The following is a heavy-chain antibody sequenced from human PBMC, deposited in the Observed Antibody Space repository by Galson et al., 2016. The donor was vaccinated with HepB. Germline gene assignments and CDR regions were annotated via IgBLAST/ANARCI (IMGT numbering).Heavy chain of an antibody. Sequence: QSGAEVKKPGESLKISCETSGYTFTDYWIGWVRQLPGKGLEWMGITYPRESDTRHRPSFHGQVTISADKSISTHYLHWSSLKASDTAMYYCARVMGQWLPYFWGQGTLVTVSS. D-gene: IGHD6-19*01. V-gene: IGHV5-51*01. CDR3: ARVMGQWLPYF. CDR1: GYTFTDYW. CDR2: TYPRESDT. J-gene: IGHJ4*02.